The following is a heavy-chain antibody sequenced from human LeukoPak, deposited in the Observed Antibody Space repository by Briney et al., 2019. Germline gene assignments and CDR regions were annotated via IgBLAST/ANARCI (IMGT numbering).Heavy chain of an antibody. D-gene: IGHD3-3*01. J-gene: IGHJ5*02. CDR1: GVTFSSYA. Sequence: GGSLRLSCAASGVTFSSYAMHWVRQAPGKGLEWVAVISYDGSNKYYADSVKGRFTISRDNSKNTLYLQMNSLRAEDTAVYYCARDREDFWSGYQVGENGFWFDPWGQGTLVTVSS. CDR3: ARDREDFWSGYQVGENGFWFDP. V-gene: IGHV3-30*01. CDR2: ISYDGSNK.